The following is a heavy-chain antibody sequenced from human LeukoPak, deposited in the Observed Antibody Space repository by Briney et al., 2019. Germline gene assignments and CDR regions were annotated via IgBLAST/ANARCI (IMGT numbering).Heavy chain of an antibody. D-gene: IGHD2-21*02. J-gene: IGHJ6*03. Sequence: PGGSLRLSCAASGFTFSSYWMSWVRQAPGKGLEWVANIKQDGSEKYYVDSVKGRFTISRDNAKNSLYLQMNSLRAEDTAVYYCARVAVTPILYYYYYYMDVWGKGTTVTASS. V-gene: IGHV3-7*01. CDR3: ARVAVTPILYYYYYYMDV. CDR2: IKQDGSEK. CDR1: GFTFSSYW.